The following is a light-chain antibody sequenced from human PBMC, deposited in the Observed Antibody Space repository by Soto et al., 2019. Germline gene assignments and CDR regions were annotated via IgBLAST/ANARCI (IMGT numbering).Light chain of an antibody. CDR1: QSVGSN. CDR3: QQYNNWPPDRT. CDR2: GAS. J-gene: IGKJ1*01. Sequence: EIVMTQSPATLSVSPGARATLSCRASQSVGSNLAWYQLKPGQAPRLLIYGASTSATGIPARFSGSGSGTDFTLTISSLQSEDFAIYFCQQYNNWPPDRTFGQGTKVEIK. V-gene: IGKV3-15*01.